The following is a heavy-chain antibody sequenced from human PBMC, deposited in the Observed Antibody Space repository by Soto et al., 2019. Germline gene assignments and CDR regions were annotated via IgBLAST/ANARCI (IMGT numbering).Heavy chain of an antibody. CDR3: ARGRGHSSGWYGDY. D-gene: IGHD6-19*01. V-gene: IGHV1-8*01. CDR2: MNPNSGNT. CDR1: GYTFTSYD. J-gene: IGHJ4*02. Sequence: QVQLVQSGAEVKKPGASVKVSCKASGYTFTSYDINWVRQATGQGLEWMGWMNPNSGNTGYAQKFQGRVTMTRNTSIRRAYMELRSLRSEDTAVYYCARGRGHSSGWYGDYWGQGNLVTVSS.